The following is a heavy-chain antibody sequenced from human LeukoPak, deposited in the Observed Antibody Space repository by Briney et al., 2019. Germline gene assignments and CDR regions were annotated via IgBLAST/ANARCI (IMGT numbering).Heavy chain of an antibody. CDR1: GFTFSSYS. J-gene: IGHJ4*02. CDR2: ISSSSGYI. V-gene: IGHV3-21*01. D-gene: IGHD3/OR15-3a*01. CDR3: ARDQVFGT. Sequence: GGSLRLSCAASGFTFSSYSMNWVRQAPGKGLEWVSSISSSSGYIYYADSVKGRFTISRDNAKNSLYLQMNSLRAEDTAVYYCARDQVFGTWGQGTLVTVSS.